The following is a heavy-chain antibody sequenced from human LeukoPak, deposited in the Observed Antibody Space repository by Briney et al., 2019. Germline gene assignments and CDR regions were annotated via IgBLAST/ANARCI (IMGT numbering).Heavy chain of an antibody. CDR3: ARRLWFGELSPYYFDY. V-gene: IGHV4-39*01. D-gene: IGHD3-10*01. Sequence: PSETLSLTCTVSGGSISSSSYYWGWIRQPPGKGLEWIGSIYYSGSTYYNPSLKSRVTISVDTSKNQFSLKLSSVTAADTAVYYCARRLWFGELSPYYFDYWGQGTLVTVSS. CDR2: IYYSGST. CDR1: GGSISSSSYY. J-gene: IGHJ4*02.